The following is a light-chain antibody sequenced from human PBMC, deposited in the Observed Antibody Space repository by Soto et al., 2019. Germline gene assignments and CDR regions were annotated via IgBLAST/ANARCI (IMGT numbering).Light chain of an antibody. CDR1: QSVSSN. Sequence: EIVMPQSPATLSVSPGERATLSCRSSQSVSSNLAWYPQKPGQAPRLLIYGASTRATGIPARFSGGGSGTEFTLTISSIQSEDFSVYYCQQYNNWPRRTFGQGTKVEIK. CDR3: QQYNNWPRRT. CDR2: GAS. V-gene: IGKV3-15*01. J-gene: IGKJ1*01.